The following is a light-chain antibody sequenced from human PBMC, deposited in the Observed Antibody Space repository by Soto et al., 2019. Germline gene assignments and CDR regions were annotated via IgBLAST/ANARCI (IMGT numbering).Light chain of an antibody. V-gene: IGKV1-39*01. CDR2: DAS. Sequence: DIQMTQSPSSLSASVGDTVTITCRASQSISNYLNWYQQKPGKAPKLLIYDASSLESGVPSRFSGSGSGTNFTLTISSLQPEDFATYYCQQANSFPITFGQGTRLEIK. J-gene: IGKJ5*01. CDR1: QSISNY. CDR3: QQANSFPIT.